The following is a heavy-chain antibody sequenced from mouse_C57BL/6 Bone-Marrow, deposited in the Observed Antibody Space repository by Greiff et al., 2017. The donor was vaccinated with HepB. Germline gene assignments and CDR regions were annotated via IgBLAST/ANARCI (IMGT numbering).Heavy chain of an antibody. CDR2: ISDGGSYT. V-gene: IGHV5-4*01. CDR3: ARDAGYSWYFDV. CDR1: GFTFSSYA. J-gene: IGHJ1*03. D-gene: IGHD2-3*01. Sequence: EVKVAESGGGLVKPGGSLKLSCAASGFTFSSYAMSWVRQTPEKRLEWVATISDGGSYTYYPDNVKGRFTISRDNAKNNLYLQMSHLKSEDTAMYYSARDAGYSWYFDVWGTGATVTVSS.